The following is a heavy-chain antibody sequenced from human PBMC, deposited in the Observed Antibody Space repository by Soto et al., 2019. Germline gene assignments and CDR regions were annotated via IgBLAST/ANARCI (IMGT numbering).Heavy chain of an antibody. CDR1: GGSISSSNW. Sequence: SETLSLTCAVSGGSISSSNWWSWVRQPPGKGLEWIGEIYHSGSTNYNPSLKSRVTISVDKSKNQFSLKLSSVTAADTAVYYCARDGGRNFWSGYYSPYYYYGMDVWGQGTTVTVS. CDR3: ARDGGRNFWSGYYSPYYYYGMDV. CDR2: IYHSGST. J-gene: IGHJ6*02. V-gene: IGHV4-4*02. D-gene: IGHD3-3*01.